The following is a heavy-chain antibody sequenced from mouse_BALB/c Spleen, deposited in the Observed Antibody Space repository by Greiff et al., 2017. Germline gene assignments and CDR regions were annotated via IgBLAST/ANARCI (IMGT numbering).Heavy chain of an antibody. CDR2: IDPETGGT. V-gene: IGHV1-15*01. CDR3: TRERGADGYDDYCAMDY. D-gene: IGHD2-2*01. J-gene: IGHJ4*01. CDR1: GYTFTDYE. Sequence: QVQLKESGAELVRPGASVTLSCKASGYTFTDYEMHWVKQTHVHGLEWIGAIDPETGGTAYNQKFKGKATLTADKSSSTAYMELRSLTSEDSAVYYCTRERGADGYDDYCAMDYWGQGTSVTVSS.